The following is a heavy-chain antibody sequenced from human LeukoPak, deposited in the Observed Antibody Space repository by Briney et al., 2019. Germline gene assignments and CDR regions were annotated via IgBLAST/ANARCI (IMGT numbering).Heavy chain of an antibody. CDR1: GYTFTSYG. V-gene: IGHV1-18*01. D-gene: IGHD5-18*01. CDR3: ARLEQYGYLHYYYYYYMDV. CDR2: ISAYNGNT. J-gene: IGHJ6*03. Sequence: ASVKVSCKASGYTFTSYGISWVRQAPGQGLEGMGWISAYNGNTNYAQKLQGRVTMTTDTSTSTAYMELRSLRSDDTAVYYCARLEQYGYLHYYYYYYMDVWGKGTTVTVSS.